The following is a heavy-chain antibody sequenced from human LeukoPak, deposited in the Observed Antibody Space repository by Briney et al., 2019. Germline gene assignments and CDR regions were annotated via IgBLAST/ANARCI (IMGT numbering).Heavy chain of an antibody. J-gene: IGHJ1*01. CDR1: GDSISSGDYY. CDR3: ARRLLGYCSGGSCYSGYFQH. Sequence: PSQTLSLTCTVSGDSISSGDYYWSWIRQPAGKGLEWIGRISSSGSTNYNPSLKSRVTISVDTSKNQFSLKLSSVTAADTAMYYCARRLLGYCSGGSCYSGYFQHWGQGTLVTVSS. CDR2: ISSSGST. D-gene: IGHD2-15*01. V-gene: IGHV4-61*02.